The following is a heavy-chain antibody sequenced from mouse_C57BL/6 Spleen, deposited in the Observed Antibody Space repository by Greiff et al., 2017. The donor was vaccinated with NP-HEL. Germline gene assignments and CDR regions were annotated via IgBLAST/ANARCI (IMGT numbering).Heavy chain of an antibody. CDR3: ARSDYGSTLFDY. Sequence: VQLQQPGAELVRPGSSVKLSCKASGYTFTSYWMHWVKQRPIQGLEWIGNIDPSDSATHYNQKFKDKATLTVDKSSSTSYMQLSSVASEDSAVYCCARSDYGSTLFDYWGQGTTLTVSS. V-gene: IGHV1-52*01. CDR1: GYTFTSYW. CDR2: IDPSDSAT. J-gene: IGHJ2*01. D-gene: IGHD1-1*01.